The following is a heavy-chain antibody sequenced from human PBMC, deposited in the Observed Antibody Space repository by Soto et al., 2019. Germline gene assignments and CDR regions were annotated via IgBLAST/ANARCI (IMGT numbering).Heavy chain of an antibody. CDR2: ISSNGSNK. J-gene: IGHJ4*02. D-gene: IGHD2-8*02. CDR1: GFTFSSYA. Sequence: GGSLRLSCAASGFTFSSYAMHWVRQAPGKGLEYVSAISSNGSNKYYANSVKGRFTISRDNSKNTLYLQMSSLRAEDTAVYYCARDRSDTWSFDYWGQGTLVTVSS. V-gene: IGHV3-30-3*01. CDR3: ARDRSDTWSFDY.